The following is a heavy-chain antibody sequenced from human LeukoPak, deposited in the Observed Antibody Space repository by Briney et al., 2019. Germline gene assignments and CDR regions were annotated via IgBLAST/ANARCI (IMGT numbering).Heavy chain of an antibody. Sequence: SETLSLTCAVYGGSFSGYYWSWIRQPPGKGLEWIGSIYYSGSTYYNPSLKSRVTISVDTSKNQFSLKLSSVTAADTAVYYCASRKLGNDYWGQGILVTVTS. D-gene: IGHD7-27*01. CDR3: ASRKLGNDY. CDR1: GGSFSGYY. CDR2: IYYSGST. J-gene: IGHJ4*02. V-gene: IGHV4-34*01.